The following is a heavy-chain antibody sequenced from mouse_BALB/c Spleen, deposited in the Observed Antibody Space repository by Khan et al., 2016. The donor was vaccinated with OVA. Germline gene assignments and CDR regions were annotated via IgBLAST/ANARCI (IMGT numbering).Heavy chain of an antibody. J-gene: IGHJ4*01. CDR3: ARSLYYSDSYAMDY. CDR1: GYSITSDYA. D-gene: IGHD2-13*01. Sequence: QLKESGPGLVKPSQSLSLTCTVTGYSITSDYAWNWIRQFPGNKLEWMGYISSTGSTSYNPSLKSRISITRDTSKNQFFLHLNSVTTEDTATYYCARSLYYSDSYAMDYWGQGTSVTVSS. V-gene: IGHV3-2*02. CDR2: ISSTGST.